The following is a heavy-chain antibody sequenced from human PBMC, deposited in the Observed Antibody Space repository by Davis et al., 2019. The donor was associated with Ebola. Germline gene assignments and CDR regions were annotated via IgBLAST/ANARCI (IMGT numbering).Heavy chain of an antibody. J-gene: IGHJ4*02. CDR2: VRSHGSDD. CDR1: AFTFNIFD. V-gene: IGHV3-30*02. CDR3: ARDSDDYSFDY. D-gene: IGHD4-11*01. Sequence: GGSLRLSCAASAFTFNIFDMHWVRQAPGRGLEWVAFVRSHGSDDHYADSVKGRFTISRDNSKNTLYLQMNSLRPEDTAVYYGARDSDDYSFDYWGQGTLVTVSS.